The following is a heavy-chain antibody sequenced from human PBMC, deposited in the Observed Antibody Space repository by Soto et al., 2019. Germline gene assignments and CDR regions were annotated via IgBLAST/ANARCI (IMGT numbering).Heavy chain of an antibody. CDR2: INAGNGNT. V-gene: IGHV1-3*01. D-gene: IGHD2-2*01. J-gene: IGHJ3*02. CDR3: ARESIVVVPAADRSGAFDI. Sequence: ASVKVSCKASGYTFTSYAMHWVRQAPGQRLEWMGWINAGNGNTKYSQKFQGRVTITRDTSASTAYMELSSLRSEDTAVYYCARESIVVVPAADRSGAFDIWGQGTMVTVSS. CDR1: GYTFTSYA.